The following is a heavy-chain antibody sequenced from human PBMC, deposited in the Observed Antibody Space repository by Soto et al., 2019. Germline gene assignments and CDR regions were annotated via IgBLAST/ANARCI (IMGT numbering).Heavy chain of an antibody. V-gene: IGHV1-69*13. CDR3: ARDHSYYYDSSGYYPYYFDY. D-gene: IGHD3-22*01. Sequence: SVKVSFKASRGTFSSYAISWVRQAPGQGLEWMGGIIPIFGTANYAQKFQGRVTITADESTSTAYMELSSLRSEDTAVYYCARDHSYYYDSSGYYPYYFDYWGQGTLVTVSS. CDR1: RGTFSSYA. CDR2: IIPIFGTA. J-gene: IGHJ4*02.